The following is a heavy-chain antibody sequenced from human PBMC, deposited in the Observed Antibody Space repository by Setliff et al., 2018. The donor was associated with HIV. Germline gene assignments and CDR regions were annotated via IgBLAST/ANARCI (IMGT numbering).Heavy chain of an antibody. CDR3: ARAPKRVYYYGSGSYLHDAFDI. D-gene: IGHD3-10*01. V-gene: IGHV1-46*01. Sequence: ASVKVSCKASGYSFTRNQIHWVRQAPGQGLEWMGIINPSGGSAAYAEKFRGRVTMTSDTSTNTVYMELRSLRSEETAVFYCARAPKRVYYYGSGSYLHDAFDIWGQGTMVTVS. CDR1: GYSFTRNQ. CDR2: INPSGGSA. J-gene: IGHJ3*02.